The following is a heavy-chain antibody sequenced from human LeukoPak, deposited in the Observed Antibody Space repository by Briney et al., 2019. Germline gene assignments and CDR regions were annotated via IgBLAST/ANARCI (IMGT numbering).Heavy chain of an antibody. J-gene: IGHJ4*02. D-gene: IGHD6-19*01. CDR3: AKGIQWLAALDY. CDR2: IGGSGDST. V-gene: IGHV3-23*01. Sequence: GGSLRLSCAASGFTFRTYAMSWARQAPGKGLEWVSTIGGSGDSTFYADSVKGRFTISRDNSKNTLYLQMNSLRAEDAAVYYCAKGIQWLAALDYWGQGTMVTVSS. CDR1: GFTFRTYA.